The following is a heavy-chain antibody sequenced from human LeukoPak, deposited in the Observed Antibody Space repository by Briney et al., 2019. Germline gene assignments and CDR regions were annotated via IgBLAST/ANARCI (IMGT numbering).Heavy chain of an antibody. CDR3: ARWQQLVNFDY. V-gene: IGHV4-61*02. D-gene: IGHD6-13*01. CDR2: IYSSGST. Sequence: PSETLSLTCTVSGGSISSGSYYWNWIRQPAGKGLEWIGRIYSSGSTNYNPSLKSRVTISVDTSKNQFSLKLSSVTAADTAVYYCARWQQLVNFDYWGQGTLVTVSS. J-gene: IGHJ4*02. CDR1: GGSISSGSYY.